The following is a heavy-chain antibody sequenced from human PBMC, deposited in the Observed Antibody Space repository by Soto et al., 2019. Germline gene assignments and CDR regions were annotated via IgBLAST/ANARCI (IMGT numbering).Heavy chain of an antibody. D-gene: IGHD3-10*02. CDR3: VADYVATDTFDI. CDR1: GFTFSSYV. CDR2: ISYDGNNK. V-gene: IGHV3-30*03. Sequence: GGSLRLSCAASGFTFSSYVMHWVRQAPGKGLEWAAVISYDGNNKYYAESVKGRFTISRDTSKNTLYLQMNSLRPEDTAVYYCVADYVATDTFDIWGRGTMVTVSS. J-gene: IGHJ3*02.